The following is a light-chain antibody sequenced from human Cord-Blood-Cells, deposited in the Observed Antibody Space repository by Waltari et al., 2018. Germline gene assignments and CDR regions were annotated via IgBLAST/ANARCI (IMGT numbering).Light chain of an antibody. J-gene: IGKJ3*01. Sequence: DIVMTQSPDSLAVSLGERATINCKSSQRVLYSTNNKNYLAWYQQKPGQPPKLLIYWASTRETGVPDRFSGSGSGTEFTLTLSSLQAEDVAVYYCRQYYSTPLTFGPGTKVDIK. V-gene: IGKV4-1*01. CDR2: WAS. CDR1: QRVLYSTNNKNY. CDR3: RQYYSTPLT.